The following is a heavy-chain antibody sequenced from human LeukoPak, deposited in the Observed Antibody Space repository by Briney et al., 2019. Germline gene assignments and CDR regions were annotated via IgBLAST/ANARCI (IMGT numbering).Heavy chain of an antibody. J-gene: IGHJ5*02. V-gene: IGHV3-30*03. Sequence: GGSLRLSCAASGFTFSNAWMSWVRQAPGKGLEWVAVISYDGSNKYYADSVKGRFTISRDNSKNTLYLQMNSLRAEDTAVYYCARDKLLEYGNWFDPWGQGILVTVSS. CDR2: ISYDGSNK. CDR1: GFTFSNAW. CDR3: ARDKLLEYGNWFDP. D-gene: IGHD1-1*01.